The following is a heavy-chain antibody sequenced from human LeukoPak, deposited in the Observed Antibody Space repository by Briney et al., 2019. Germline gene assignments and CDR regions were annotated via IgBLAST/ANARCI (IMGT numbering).Heavy chain of an antibody. D-gene: IGHD2-21*02. Sequence: SETLSLTCAVYGGSFSGYYWSWIRQPPGKGLAWIGEINHSGSTNYNPSLKSRVTISVDTSKNQFSLKLSSVTAADTAVYYCARYQSYCGGDCYSFHAFDIWGQGTMVTVSS. J-gene: IGHJ3*02. CDR1: GGSFSGYY. CDR3: ARYQSYCGGDCYSFHAFDI. V-gene: IGHV4-34*01. CDR2: INHSGST.